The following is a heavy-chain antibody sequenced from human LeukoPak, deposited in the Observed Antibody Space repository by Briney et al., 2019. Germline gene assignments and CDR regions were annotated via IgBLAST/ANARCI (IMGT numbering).Heavy chain of an antibody. Sequence: SETLSLTCAVYGGSFSGYYWSWIRQPPGKGLEWIGSIYYSGSTYYNPSLKSRVTISVDTSKNQFSLKLSSVTAADTAVYYCARVGGYYYDSSGYLDYWGQGTLVTVSS. V-gene: IGHV4-34*01. CDR2: IYYSGST. CDR1: GGSFSGYY. D-gene: IGHD3-22*01. CDR3: ARVGGYYYDSSGYLDY. J-gene: IGHJ4*02.